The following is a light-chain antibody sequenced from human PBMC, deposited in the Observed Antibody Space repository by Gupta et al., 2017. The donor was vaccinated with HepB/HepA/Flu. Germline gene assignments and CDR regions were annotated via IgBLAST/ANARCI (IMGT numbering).Light chain of an antibody. J-gene: IGLJ2*01. CDR3: AAWDDSLRGVV. Sequence: QSVVTQPPSASATPGQRVTIPCSGSSSNIGSNYVYWYQQLPGTAPKLLISRNNQRPSGVPDRFSGSKSGTSASLAISGLRSEDEADYYCAAWDDSLRGVVFGGGTKLTVL. V-gene: IGLV1-47*01. CDR1: SSNIGSNY. CDR2: RNN.